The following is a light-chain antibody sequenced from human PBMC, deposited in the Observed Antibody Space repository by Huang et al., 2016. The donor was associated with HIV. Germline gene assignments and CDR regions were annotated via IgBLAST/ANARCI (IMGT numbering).Light chain of an antibody. J-gene: IGKJ1*01. Sequence: DVVMTQSPDSLAVSLGERATINCQSSQRLLYSSNNKNYLAWYQQKPGQPPKRLIYWASTRESGVPDRFSGSGSGTDFTLTISSLQAEDVAVYYCQQYYSSPQTFGQGTKVEIK. CDR1: QRLLYSSNNKNY. CDR3: QQYYSSPQT. CDR2: WAS. V-gene: IGKV4-1*01.